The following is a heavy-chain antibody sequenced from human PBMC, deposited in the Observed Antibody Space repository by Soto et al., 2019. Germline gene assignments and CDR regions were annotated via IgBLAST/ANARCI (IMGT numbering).Heavy chain of an antibody. D-gene: IGHD3-16*01. CDR2: IYHGGST. V-gene: IGHV4-4*02. Sequence: QVQLQASGPGLVKPSGTLSLTCTVTSCAFSSNNWWSWLRQPPGKGLEWIGGIYHGGSTNYNGSLVILFATSADESGSQLALRLSSVTSADTAVYYCGVELGAITVRGPFDIGGQGKLVTVSS. J-gene: IGHJ3*02. CDR3: GVELGAITVRGPFDI. CDR1: SCAFSSNNW.